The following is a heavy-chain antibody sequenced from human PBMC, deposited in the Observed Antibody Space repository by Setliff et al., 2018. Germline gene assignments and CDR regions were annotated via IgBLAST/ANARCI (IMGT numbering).Heavy chain of an antibody. D-gene: IGHD1-20*01. J-gene: IGHJ4*02. V-gene: IGHV3-48*04. CDR2: ISSHSNTI. CDR3: ARDRISDY. Sequence: GGSLRLSCAASGFTFDIYSMSWVRQAPGKGLEWISYISSHSNTIWYADSVQGRFTISRDNARNSLYLQMNSLRADDTAVYYCARDRISDYWGQGTLVTVSS. CDR1: GFTFDIYS.